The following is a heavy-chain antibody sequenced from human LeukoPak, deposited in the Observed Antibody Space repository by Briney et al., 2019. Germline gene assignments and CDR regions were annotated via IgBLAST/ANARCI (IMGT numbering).Heavy chain of an antibody. CDR1: GFTFSSYA. J-gene: IGHJ4*02. V-gene: IGHV3-23*01. Sequence: GESLRLSCAASGFTFSSYAMSWVRQAPGKGLEWVSAISGSGGSTYYADSVKGRFTISRDNSKNTLYLQMNSLRAEDTAVYYCAKGPSIAAAGTVYDYWGQGTLVTVSS. CDR2: ISGSGGST. D-gene: IGHD6-13*01. CDR3: AKGPSIAAAGTVYDY.